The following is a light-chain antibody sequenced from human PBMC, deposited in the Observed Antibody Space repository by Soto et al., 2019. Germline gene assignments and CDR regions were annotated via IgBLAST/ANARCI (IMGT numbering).Light chain of an antibody. CDR3: SSYTSSGTGV. V-gene: IGLV2-14*01. CDR1: SSDVGGYNF. CDR2: DVS. J-gene: IGLJ1*01. Sequence: QSALTQPASVSGSPGQSITLSCTGTSSDVGGYNFVSWYQQHPGKAPKLMIYDVSNRPSEVSNRFSGSKSGNTASLTISGLQAEDEADYYCSSYTSSGTGVFGTGTKLTVL.